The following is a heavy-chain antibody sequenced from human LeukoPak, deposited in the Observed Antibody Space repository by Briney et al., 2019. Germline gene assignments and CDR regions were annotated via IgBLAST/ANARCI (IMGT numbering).Heavy chain of an antibody. J-gene: IGHJ6*02. V-gene: IGHV3-30-3*01. CDR3: ARGITGRYYYGMDV. CDR2: ISYDGSNK. CDR1: GFTLSSYA. D-gene: IGHD1-20*01. Sequence: GGSLRLSCAASGFTLSSYAMSWVRQAPGKGLEWVAVISYDGSNKYYADSVKGRFTISRDNSKNTLYLQMNSLRAEDTAVYYCARGITGRYYYGMDVWGQGTTVTVSS.